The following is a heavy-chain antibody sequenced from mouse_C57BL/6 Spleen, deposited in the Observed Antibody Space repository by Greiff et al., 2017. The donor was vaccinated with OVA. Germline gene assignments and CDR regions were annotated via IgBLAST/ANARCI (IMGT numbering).Heavy chain of an antibody. D-gene: IGHD1-1*01. J-gene: IGHJ1*03. CDR2: ISGGGGNT. CDR3: ARHRDYYGSPWYFDV. Sequence: EVQVVESGGGLVKPGGSLKLSCAASGFTFSSYTMSWVRQTPEKRLEWVATISGGGGNTYYPDSVKGRFTISRDNAKNTLYLQMSSLRSEDTALYYCARHRDYYGSPWYFDVWGTGTTVTVSS. V-gene: IGHV5-9*01. CDR1: GFTFSSYT.